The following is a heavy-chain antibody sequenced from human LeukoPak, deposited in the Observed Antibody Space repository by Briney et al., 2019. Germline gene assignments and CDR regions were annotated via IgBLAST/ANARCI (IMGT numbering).Heavy chain of an antibody. CDR3: ARAEYSSSWYYFDY. J-gene: IGHJ4*02. D-gene: IGHD6-13*01. V-gene: IGHV3-66*01. Sequence: GGSLRLSCAASGFTVSSNYMSWVRQAPGKGLEWVSVIYSGGSTYYADSVKGRFTISRDNSKNTLHLQMNSLRAEDTAVYYCARAEYSSSWYYFDYWGQGTLVTVSS. CDR1: GFTVSSNY. CDR2: IYSGGST.